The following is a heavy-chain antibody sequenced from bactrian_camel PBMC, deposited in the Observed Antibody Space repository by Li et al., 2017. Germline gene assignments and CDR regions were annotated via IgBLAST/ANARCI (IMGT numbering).Heavy chain of an antibody. J-gene: IGHJ4*01. D-gene: IGHD4*01. CDR1: GDTRSSYC. V-gene: IGHV3S56*01. Sequence: HVQLVESGGGPVQAGGSLRLSCVASGDTRSSYCMAWFRQAPGKEREGVAADGDDDVTSYHDSVKGRFAISQGEAKNTVYLLMNNLKPEDTAMYYCAADPPSSWNSEPCKIYEYFYWDQGTQVTVS. CDR2: DGDDDVT. CDR3: AADPPSSWNSEPCKIYEYFY.